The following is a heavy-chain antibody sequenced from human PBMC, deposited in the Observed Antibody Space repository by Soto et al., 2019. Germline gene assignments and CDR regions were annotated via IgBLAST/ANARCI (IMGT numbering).Heavy chain of an antibody. J-gene: IGHJ4*02. CDR2: MNPDSGNT. D-gene: IGHD2-2*02. CDR1: GYTFTSYD. Sequence: GASVKVSCKASGYTFTSYDINWVRQATGQGLEWMGWMNPDSGNTGYAQKFQGRVTMTSNTSINTAYMELSSLRSEDTAVYYCAKGSRRGYCSDTSCYTINYWGQGTLVTVPQ. CDR3: AKGSRRGYCSDTSCYTINY. V-gene: IGHV1-8*01.